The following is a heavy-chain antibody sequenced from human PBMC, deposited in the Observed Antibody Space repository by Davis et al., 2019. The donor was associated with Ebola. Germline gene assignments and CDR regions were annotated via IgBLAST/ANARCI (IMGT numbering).Heavy chain of an antibody. CDR3: AREPITMARGDPAS. CDR2: SRNKENRYNT. V-gene: IGHV3-72*01. Sequence: GESLKISCAVSGLPFSSYFMDWVRLTPGKGLEWVGLSRNKENRYNTEYAASVRGRFTISRDDSKDSLYLQMNSLRTEDTAVYYCAREPITMARGDPASWGQGTLVTVSS. D-gene: IGHD3-10*01. J-gene: IGHJ5*02. CDR1: GLPFSSYF.